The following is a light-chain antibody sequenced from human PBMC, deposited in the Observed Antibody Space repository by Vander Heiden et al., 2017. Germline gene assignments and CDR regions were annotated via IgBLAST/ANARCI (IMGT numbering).Light chain of an antibody. CDR3: QQYNSYWWT. J-gene: IGKJ1*01. CDR1: QSISSW. Sequence: DIQITQSPSTLSASVGDRVTITCRASQSISSWLAWYQQKPGKAPKLLIYDASSLESGVPSRFSGSGSGTEFTLTISSLQPDDFATYYCQQYNSYWWTFGQGTKVEIK. CDR2: DAS. V-gene: IGKV1-5*01.